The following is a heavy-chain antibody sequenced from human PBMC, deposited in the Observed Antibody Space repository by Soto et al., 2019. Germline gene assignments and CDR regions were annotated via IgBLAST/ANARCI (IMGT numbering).Heavy chain of an antibody. CDR3: ARLRPDDSKYYYYGIDV. CDR2: IYNSRST. CDR1: GGSVNSGGYY. J-gene: IGHJ6*02. V-gene: IGHV4-61*08. Sequence: QVQLQESGPGLVKPSETLSLTCTVSGGSVNSGGYYWSWIRQPPGGGLEWIGYIYNSRSTNYSPFPKGPVSISIGASKGPFSPKPTSVTAADTAVYYCARLRPDDSKYYYYGIDVWGQGTTVAVPS. D-gene: IGHD4-4*01.